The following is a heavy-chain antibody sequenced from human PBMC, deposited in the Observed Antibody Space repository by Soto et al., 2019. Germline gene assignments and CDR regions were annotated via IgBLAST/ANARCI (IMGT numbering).Heavy chain of an antibody. CDR3: ARGFGRSHFDY. V-gene: IGHV4-39*01. CDR1: GGSISSRDSY. Sequence: SETLSLTCTVSGGSISSRDSYWGWIRQPPGKGLEWIGSFHYSGSTYYNPSLKSRVTISVDTSKNQLSLRVTSVTAANTAVYYCARGFGRSHFDYWGQGTLVTVSS. D-gene: IGHD3-16*01. CDR2: FHYSGST. J-gene: IGHJ4*02.